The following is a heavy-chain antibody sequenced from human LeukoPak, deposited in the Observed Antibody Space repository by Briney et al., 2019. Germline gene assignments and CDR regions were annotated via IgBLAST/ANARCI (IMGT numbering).Heavy chain of an antibody. D-gene: IGHD3-16*01. Sequence: ASVKVSCKASGYTFIGYYLHWVRQAPGQGPEWMGWINPHSGDTNYAQKFQGRVIMTRDTSINTAYMELNRLTSDDMAVYYRALMTGGLTFDYWGQGTLVTVSS. CDR2: INPHSGDT. CDR1: GYTFIGYY. J-gene: IGHJ4*02. V-gene: IGHV1-2*02. CDR3: ALMTGGLTFDY.